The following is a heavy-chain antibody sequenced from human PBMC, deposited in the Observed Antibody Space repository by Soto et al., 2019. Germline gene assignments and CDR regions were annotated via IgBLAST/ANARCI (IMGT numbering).Heavy chain of an antibody. V-gene: IGHV3-33*01. D-gene: IGHD6-13*01. CDR3: ARQIAAAGKNWFDP. CDR2: IWYDGSNK. CDR1: GFTFSSYG. J-gene: IGHJ5*02. Sequence: GGSLRLSCAASGFTFSSYGMHWVRQAPGKGLEWVAVIWYDGSNKYYADSVKGRFTISRDNSKNTLYLQMNSLRAEDTAVYYCARQIAAAGKNWFDPWGQGTLVTVSS.